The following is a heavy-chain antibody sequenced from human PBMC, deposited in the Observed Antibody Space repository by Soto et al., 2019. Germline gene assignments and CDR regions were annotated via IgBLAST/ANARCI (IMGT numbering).Heavy chain of an antibody. V-gene: IGHV3-23*01. CDR1: GFAFANYA. Sequence: EVQLLDSGGDSVQPGGSLRLSCAASGFAFANYAMTWVRQASGKGLEWVSTIGGGGGSTYYADSVRGRFTISRDNSKNTVYLQMNSRRAEDTAGYFCAKERLARGADYWGQGTLVTVSS. D-gene: IGHD6-6*01. CDR3: AKERLARGADY. J-gene: IGHJ4*02. CDR2: IGGGGGST.